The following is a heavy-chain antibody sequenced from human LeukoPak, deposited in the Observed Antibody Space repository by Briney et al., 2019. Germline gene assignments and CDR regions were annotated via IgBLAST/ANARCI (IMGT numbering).Heavy chain of an antibody. CDR3: AKDSSSWFRDAFDI. D-gene: IGHD6-13*01. Sequence: GGSLRLSCAASGFTFSSYAMNWVRQAPGKGLEWVSAISGSGGNTYCADSVKGRFTISRDNSKNTLYLQMNSLRAEDTAVYYCAKDSSSWFRDAFDIWGRGTMVTVSS. CDR2: ISGSGGNT. CDR1: GFTFSSYA. V-gene: IGHV3-23*01. J-gene: IGHJ3*02.